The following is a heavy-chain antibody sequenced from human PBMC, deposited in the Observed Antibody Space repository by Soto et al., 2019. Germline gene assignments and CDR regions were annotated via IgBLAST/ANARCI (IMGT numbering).Heavy chain of an antibody. Sequence: ASVKVSCKASGYTFASYGISWVRQAPGQGLEWMGWISAYNGNTNYAQKLQGRVTMTTDTSTSTAYMELRSLRSDDTAVYYCARDSYCSGGSCPTNYYYYGMDVWGQGTTVTVSS. CDR1: GYTFASYG. J-gene: IGHJ6*02. V-gene: IGHV1-18*04. CDR2: ISAYNGNT. D-gene: IGHD2-15*01. CDR3: ARDSYCSGGSCPTNYYYYGMDV.